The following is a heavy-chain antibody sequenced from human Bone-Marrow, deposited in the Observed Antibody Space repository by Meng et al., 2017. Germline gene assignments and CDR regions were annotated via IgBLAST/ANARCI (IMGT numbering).Heavy chain of an antibody. CDR3: ARDSRGNTYGYFDY. J-gene: IGHJ4*02. D-gene: IGHD5-18*01. Sequence: PETLSPTCTVSGDSTSGYYCTWIRQPPGNGLEWIGYIHYSGSTNYNPSLESRVTISVDTSKNQFSLKLNSVTAADTAVYYLARDSRGNTYGYFDYWGQGTLVTVSS. CDR2: IHYSGST. V-gene: IGHV4-59*01. CDR1: GDSTSGYY.